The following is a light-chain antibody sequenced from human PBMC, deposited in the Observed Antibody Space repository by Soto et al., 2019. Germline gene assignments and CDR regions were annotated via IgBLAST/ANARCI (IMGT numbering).Light chain of an antibody. CDR1: SSDVGGYNF. CDR2: DVS. V-gene: IGLV2-11*01. Sequence: QSALTQPRSVSGSPGQSVTISCTGTSSDVGGYNFVSWYQQHPGKAPKLMIFDVSKRPSGVPDRFSGSKSGNTASLTISGLQAEDEADYYCCSYAGTYTFWVFGGGTKGPS. CDR3: CSYAGTYTFWV. J-gene: IGLJ3*02.